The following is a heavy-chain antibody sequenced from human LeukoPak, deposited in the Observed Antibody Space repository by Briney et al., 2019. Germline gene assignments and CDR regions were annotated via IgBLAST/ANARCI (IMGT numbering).Heavy chain of an antibody. CDR3: VRDRPPWITMVRGVQYRAFEI. CDR1: GYTSSSHG. D-gene: IGHD3-10*01. J-gene: IGHJ3*02. Sequence: GASVKVSCKASGYTSSSHGISWVRQAPGQGLEWMGWISSYNGNTKFAQRLQGRVSMTTDTSTSTAYMELRSLRSDDTAVYYCVRDRPPWITMVRGVQYRAFEIWGQGTMVTVSS. CDR2: ISSYNGNT. V-gene: IGHV1-18*01.